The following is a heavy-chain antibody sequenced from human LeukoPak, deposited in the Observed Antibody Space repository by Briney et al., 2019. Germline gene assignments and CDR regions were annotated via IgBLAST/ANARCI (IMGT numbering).Heavy chain of an antibody. CDR1: GGSISSSY. V-gene: IGHV4-59*03. D-gene: IGHD4-17*01. CDR2: IYYSGNT. Sequence: SETLSLTCTVSGGSISSSYWSWIRQPPGKGLEWIGYIYYSGNTNYNPSLKSRVTISVDTSKNQFSLRLSSATAADTAVYYCAKCTETTRLGGDYWGQGTLVTVSS. J-gene: IGHJ4*02. CDR3: AKCTETTRLGGDY.